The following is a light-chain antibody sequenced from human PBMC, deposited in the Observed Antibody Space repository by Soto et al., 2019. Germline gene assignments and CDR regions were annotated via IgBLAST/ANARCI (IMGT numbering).Light chain of an antibody. CDR3: QKYDNAPLT. J-gene: IGKJ4*01. V-gene: IGKV3-15*01. CDR2: GAS. CDR1: QSVSNN. Sequence: EIVMTQSPATLSVSPGERATLSCRASQSVSNNLAWYQQKPGQAPRLLIHGASTRATGIPVRFSGSGSGTEFTLSISSLQSEDFAVYYCQKYDNAPLTFGGGTKVEIK.